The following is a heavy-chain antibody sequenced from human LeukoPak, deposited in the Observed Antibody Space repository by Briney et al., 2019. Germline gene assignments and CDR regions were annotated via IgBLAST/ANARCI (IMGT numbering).Heavy chain of an antibody. D-gene: IGHD4-17*01. CDR2: IRYDGSNK. J-gene: IGHJ4*02. Sequence: GGSLRLSCAASGFTFSSYGMHWVRQAPGKGLEWVAFIRYDGSNKYYADSVKGRFTISRDNSKNTLYLQMNSLRAEDTAVYYCAKDSTVATRSPLDYWGQGTLVTVPS. V-gene: IGHV3-30*02. CDR3: AKDSTVATRSPLDY. CDR1: GFTFSSYG.